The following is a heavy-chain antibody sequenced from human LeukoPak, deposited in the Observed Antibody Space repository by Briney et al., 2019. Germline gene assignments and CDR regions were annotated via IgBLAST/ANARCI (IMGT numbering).Heavy chain of an antibody. CDR2: IYTSGGT. V-gene: IGHV4-4*09. Sequence: SETLSLTCTVSGGSISSYYWSWIRQPPGKGLEWIGYIYTSGGTNYNPSLKSRVTISVDTSKNQFSLKLSSVTAADTAVYYCARETYRASHAFDIWGQGTMVTVSS. J-gene: IGHJ3*02. CDR1: GGSISSYY. CDR3: ARETYRASHAFDI. D-gene: IGHD3-16*02.